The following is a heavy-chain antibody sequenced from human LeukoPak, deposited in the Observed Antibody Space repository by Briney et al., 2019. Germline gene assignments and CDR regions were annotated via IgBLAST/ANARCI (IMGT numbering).Heavy chain of an antibody. CDR3: ARAHDYGDYVDY. J-gene: IGHJ4*02. CDR1: GGSISSSSYY. CDR2: IYYSGST. Sequence: SETLSLTGTVSGGSISSSSYYWGWIRQPPGKGLEWIGSIYYSGSTYYNPSLKSRVTISVDTSKNQFSLKLSSVTAADTAVYYCARAHDYGDYVDYWGQGTLVTVSS. V-gene: IGHV4-39*07. D-gene: IGHD4-17*01.